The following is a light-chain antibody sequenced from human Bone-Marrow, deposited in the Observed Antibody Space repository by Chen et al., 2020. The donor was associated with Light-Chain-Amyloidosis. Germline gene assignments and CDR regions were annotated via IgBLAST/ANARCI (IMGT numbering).Light chain of an antibody. V-gene: IGKV3-20*01. CDR2: GSS. Sequence: EIVLTQSPGTLSLSPGEGANLSCRASQTISSNHLTWYPQKVGQAPRLLIYGSSSRATGIPDRFTGSGSGTDFTLTIHRLEPEDVAMYYCQQYGTSPLTFGGGTKVEIK. J-gene: IGKJ4*01. CDR3: QQYGTSPLT. CDR1: QTISSNH.